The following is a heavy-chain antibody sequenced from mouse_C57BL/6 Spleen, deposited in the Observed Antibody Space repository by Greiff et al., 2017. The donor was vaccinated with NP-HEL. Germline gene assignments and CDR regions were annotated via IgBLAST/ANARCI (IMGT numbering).Heavy chain of an antibody. CDR3: TRYYGSSYLFAY. J-gene: IGHJ3*01. CDR2: IDPETGGT. Sequence: VKLVESGAELVRPGASVTLSCKASGYTFTDYEMHWVKQTPVHGLEWIGAIDPETGGTAYNQKFKGKAILTADKSSSTAYMELRSLTSEDSAVYYCTRYYGSSYLFAYWGQGTLVTVSA. V-gene: IGHV1-15*01. CDR1: GYTFTDYE. D-gene: IGHD1-1*01.